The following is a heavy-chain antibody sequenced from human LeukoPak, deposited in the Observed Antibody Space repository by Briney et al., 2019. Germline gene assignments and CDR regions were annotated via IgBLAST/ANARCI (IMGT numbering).Heavy chain of an antibody. CDR1: GFTFSDYY. D-gene: IGHD1-26*01. J-gene: IGHJ4*02. Sequence: GGSLRLSCAASGFTFSDYYMSWIRQAPGKGLEWVSYISTSGSTIYYADSVKGRFTISRDNAKNSLYLQMNSLRAEDTAVYYCTTRGGSFSIFDYWGQGTLVTVSS. CDR3: TTRGGSFSIFDY. CDR2: ISTSGSTI. V-gene: IGHV3-11*01.